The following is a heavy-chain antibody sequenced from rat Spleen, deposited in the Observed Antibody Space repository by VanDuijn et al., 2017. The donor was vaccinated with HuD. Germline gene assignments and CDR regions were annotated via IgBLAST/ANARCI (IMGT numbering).Heavy chain of an antibody. V-gene: IGHV2-63*01. CDR3: ARSYGGYTQHWFAY. CDR2: MRFNGDP. CDR1: GSSLTSYN. D-gene: IGHD1-11*01. Sequence: QVQLKESGPGLVQPSQTLSLTCTVSGSSLTSYNVHWVRQPPGKGLEWMGRMRFNGDPSYNSALNSRLSISRDTSKSQVFLKMNSLQTDDTAIYFCARSYGGYTQHWFAYWGQGTLITVSS. J-gene: IGHJ3*01.